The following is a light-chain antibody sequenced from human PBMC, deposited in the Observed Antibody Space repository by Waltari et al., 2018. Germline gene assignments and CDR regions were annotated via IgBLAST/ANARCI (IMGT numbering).Light chain of an antibody. V-gene: IGLV1-40*01. Sequence: YQPLPRKAPQLHIQCNSNRPSGVPDRISGSKSGTSASLAITGLQAEDEADFYCQSYDSSLGGSVFGGGTKLTVL. CDR2: CNS. J-gene: IGLJ2*01. CDR3: QSYDSSLGGSV.